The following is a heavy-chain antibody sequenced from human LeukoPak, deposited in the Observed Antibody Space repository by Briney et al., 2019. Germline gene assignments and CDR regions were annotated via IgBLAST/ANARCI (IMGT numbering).Heavy chain of an antibody. Sequence: GGSLRLSCAASGFTFSSYSMNWVRQAPGKGLEWVSSISSSSSYIYYADSVKGRFTISRDNAKNSLYPQMNSLRAEDTAVYYCAREAVTAKTFSLDYWGQGTLVTVSS. CDR3: AREAVTAKTFSLDY. V-gene: IGHV3-21*01. CDR1: GFTFSSYS. J-gene: IGHJ4*02. CDR2: ISSSSSYI. D-gene: IGHD2-21*02.